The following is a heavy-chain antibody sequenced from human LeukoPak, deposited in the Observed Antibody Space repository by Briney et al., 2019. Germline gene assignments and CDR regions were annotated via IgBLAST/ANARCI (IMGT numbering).Heavy chain of an antibody. V-gene: IGHV3-23*01. CDR2: ISGSGGTT. CDR1: GFTFSTYA. D-gene: IGHD3-10*01. J-gene: IGHJ4*02. Sequence: GGSLRLSCAASGFTFSTYAMSWVRQAPGKGLEWVSAISGSGGTTYNADSVKGRFTISRDNAKNSLYLQMNSLRAEDTAVYYCARDSAHPMVRGVITFDYWGQGTLVTVSS. CDR3: ARDSAHPMVRGVITFDY.